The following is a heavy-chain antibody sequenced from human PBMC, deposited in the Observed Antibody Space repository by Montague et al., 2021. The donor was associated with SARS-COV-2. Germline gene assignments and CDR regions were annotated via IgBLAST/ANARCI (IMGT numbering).Heavy chain of an antibody. V-gene: IGHV3-9*01. Sequence: SLSLSCAASGFTFGDYAMHWVRQAPGKGLEWVSGISWNSGSIGYADSVKGRFTISRDNAKNSLYLQMNSLRAEDTALYYCAKDMGSRVYYYSSGFEATGGYGMDVWGQGTTVTVSS. CDR2: ISWNSGSI. CDR3: AKDMGSRVYYYSSGFEATGGYGMDV. CDR1: GFTFGDYA. D-gene: IGHD3-22*01. J-gene: IGHJ6*02.